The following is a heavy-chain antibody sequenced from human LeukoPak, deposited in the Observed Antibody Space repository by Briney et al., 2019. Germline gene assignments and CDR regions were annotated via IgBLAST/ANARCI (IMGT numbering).Heavy chain of an antibody. D-gene: IGHD3-3*01. CDR2: INPNSGGT. V-gene: IGHV1-2*02. CDR3: ARDHSNDFWSGSGPLYYMDV. CDR1: GYTFTGYY. J-gene: IGHJ6*03. Sequence: ASVTVSCKASGYTFTGYYMHWVRQAPGQGLEWMGWINPNSGGTNYAQKFQGRVTMTRDTSISTAYMELSRLRSDDTAVYYCARDHSNDFWSGSGPLYYMDVWGKGTTVTVSS.